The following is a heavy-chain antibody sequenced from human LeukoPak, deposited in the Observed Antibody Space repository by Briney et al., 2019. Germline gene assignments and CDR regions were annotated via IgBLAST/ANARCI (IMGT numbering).Heavy chain of an antibody. D-gene: IGHD3-22*01. CDR3: ARDQVVVIHAPGY. J-gene: IGHJ4*02. V-gene: IGHV1-46*01. Sequence: ASVKVSCKASGYTFTRYYMHWVRQAPGQGLGWMGIINPSGGSTSYAQKFQGRVTMTRDTSTSTVYMELSSLRSEDTAVYYCARDQVVVIHAPGYWGQGTLVTVSS. CDR1: GYTFTRYY. CDR2: INPSGGST.